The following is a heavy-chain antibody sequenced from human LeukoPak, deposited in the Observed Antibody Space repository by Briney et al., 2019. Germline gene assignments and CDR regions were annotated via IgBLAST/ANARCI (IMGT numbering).Heavy chain of an antibody. Sequence: SQTLSLTCVISGDSVSSTRAAWNWLRQSPSRGLEWLGRTYYRRSKWDYDYTVSLRSRITIKGDTSANQLSLQLDSVTPEDTAVYYCARGGRDFYDGSGYYSPFDSWGQGTLVTVSA. V-gene: IGHV6-1*01. J-gene: IGHJ4*02. CDR3: ARGGRDFYDGSGYYSPFDS. CDR1: GDSVSSTRAA. D-gene: IGHD3-22*01. CDR2: TYYRRSKWDY.